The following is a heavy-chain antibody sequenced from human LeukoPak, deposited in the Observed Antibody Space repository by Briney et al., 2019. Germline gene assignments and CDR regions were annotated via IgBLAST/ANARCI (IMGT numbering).Heavy chain of an antibody. CDR1: GYTFTGYY. J-gene: IGHJ6*03. Sequence: ASVKVSCKASGYTFTGYYMHWVRHAPGQGLEWMGRINPNGGGTNYAQKFQGRVTMTRDTSISTAYMELSRLRSDDTAVYYCASNSGSYHQYYYYYYMDVWGKGTTVTVSS. D-gene: IGHD1-26*01. CDR3: ASNSGSYHQYYYYYYMDV. CDR2: INPNGGGT. V-gene: IGHV1-2*06.